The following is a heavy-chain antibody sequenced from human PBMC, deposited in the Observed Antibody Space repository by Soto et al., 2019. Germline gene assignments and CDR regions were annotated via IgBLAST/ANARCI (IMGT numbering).Heavy chain of an antibody. V-gene: IGHV1-18*01. CDR3: VRVADDDYMHWWYFDY. J-gene: IGHJ4*02. CDR2: VSAYNGNT. Sequence: QVQLVQSGAEVKMPGASVKVSCKASGYTLTRNGISWVRQAPGQGLEWMGWVSAYNGNTKYAPKLQGRVTMTTDTSTSTAYMELRSLRSDDTAVYYCVRVADDDYMHWWYFDYWGQGTLVTVSS. D-gene: IGHD4-17*01. CDR1: GYTLTRNG.